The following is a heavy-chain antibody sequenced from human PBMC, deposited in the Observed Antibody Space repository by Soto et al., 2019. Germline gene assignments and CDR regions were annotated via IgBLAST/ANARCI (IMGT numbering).Heavy chain of an antibody. CDR2: ITPIYPTT. J-gene: IGHJ4*02. CDR1: GGTFYTYT. V-gene: IGHV1-69*13. D-gene: IGHD5-12*01. Sequence: SVKVSCKASGGTFYTYTFSWVRQAPGQGLEWMGSITPIYPTTNYAEKFQGRLTVTADGSTNTAYMELNSLTSEDTAVYYCASIPRYSFPTSDDLDSWGQGTLVTVSS. CDR3: ASIPRYSFPTSDDLDS.